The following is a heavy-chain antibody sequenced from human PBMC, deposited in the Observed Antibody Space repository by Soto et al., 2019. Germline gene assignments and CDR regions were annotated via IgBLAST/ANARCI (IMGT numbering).Heavy chain of an antibody. CDR1: GGSFSGYY. CDR2: INHSGST. D-gene: IGHD5-18*01. CDR3: ARESAIIYYYYGMDV. J-gene: IGHJ6*02. V-gene: IGHV4-34*01. Sequence: PSETLSLTCAVYGGSFSGYYWSWIRQPPGKGLEWIGEINHSGSTNYNPSLKSRVTISVDTSKNQFSLKLSSVTAADTAVYCCARESAIIYYYYGMDVWGQGTTVTVSS.